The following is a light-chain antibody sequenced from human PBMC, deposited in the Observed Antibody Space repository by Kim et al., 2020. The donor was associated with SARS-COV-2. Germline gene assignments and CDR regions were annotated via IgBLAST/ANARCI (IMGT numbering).Light chain of an antibody. CDR3: SSYTSSSTYV. Sequence: GQPITISCSRTSSHVGGYNYVSSYQQPPGNAPKLMIYYVSTRPSGVSNRFSGSKSANAASLTISGLQAEDEADYYCSSYTSSSTYVFGTGTKVTVL. V-gene: IGLV2-14*03. CDR2: YVS. J-gene: IGLJ1*01. CDR1: SSHVGGYNY.